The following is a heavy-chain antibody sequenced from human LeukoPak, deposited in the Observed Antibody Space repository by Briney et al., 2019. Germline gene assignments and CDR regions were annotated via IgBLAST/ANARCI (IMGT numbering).Heavy chain of an antibody. Sequence: GASVKVSCKASGYTFTSYYMHWVRQAPGQGLEWMGIINPSGGSTSYAQKFQGRVTMTRDTSTSTVYMELSSLRSDDTAVYYCARDGEGITIFGVVTDAFDFDYWGQGTLVTVSS. V-gene: IGHV1-46*01. CDR3: ARDGEGITIFGVVTDAFDFDY. CDR1: GYTFTSYY. D-gene: IGHD3-3*01. J-gene: IGHJ4*02. CDR2: INPSGGST.